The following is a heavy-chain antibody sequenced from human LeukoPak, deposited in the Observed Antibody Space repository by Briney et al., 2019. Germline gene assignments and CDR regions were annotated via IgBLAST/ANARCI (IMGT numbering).Heavy chain of an antibody. CDR1: GFILSTHG. CDR3: ARDLSFGSLDF. CDR2: KWYDGSRE. J-gene: IGHJ4*02. V-gene: IGHV3-33*01. D-gene: IGHD1-26*01. Sequence: PGGSLRLSCAASGFILSTHGMHWVRQAPGKGLEWVAGKWYDGSREDYADSVKGRFTISRDMSKNTLNLQMNSLRVEDTAMFYCARDLSFGSLDFRGQGTLVTVSS.